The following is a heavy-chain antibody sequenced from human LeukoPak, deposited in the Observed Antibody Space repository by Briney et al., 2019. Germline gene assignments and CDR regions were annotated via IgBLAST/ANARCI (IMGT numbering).Heavy chain of an antibody. V-gene: IGHV3-33*01. CDR3: ARETYYYDSSGYYYYYGMDV. Sequence: GGSLRLSCAASGFTFSSYGMHWVRQAPGKGLEWVAVIWYDGSNKYYADFVKGRFTISKDNSKNTLYLQMNSLRAEDTAVYYCARETYYYDSSGYYYYYGMDVWGQGTTVTVSS. CDR2: IWYDGSNK. J-gene: IGHJ6*02. CDR1: GFTFSSYG. D-gene: IGHD3-22*01.